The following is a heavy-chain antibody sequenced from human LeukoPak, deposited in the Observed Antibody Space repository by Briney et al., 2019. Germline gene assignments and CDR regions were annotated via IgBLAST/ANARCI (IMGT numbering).Heavy chain of an antibody. D-gene: IGHD4-17*01. V-gene: IGHV3-20*04. CDR1: GFTFDDYG. CDR3: ARTTVTYYHFDY. J-gene: IGHJ4*02. CDR2: IDRNGDST. Sequence: PGGSLRLSCAASGFTFDDYGMSWVRQAPGKGLEWVSGIDRNGDSTGYADSVEGRFTISRDNAKNSLYLQMDSLRAEDTALYYCARTTVTYYHFDYWGQGTLVTVSS.